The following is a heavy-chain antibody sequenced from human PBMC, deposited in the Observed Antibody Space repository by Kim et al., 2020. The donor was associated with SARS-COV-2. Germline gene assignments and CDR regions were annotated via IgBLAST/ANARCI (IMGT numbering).Heavy chain of an antibody. D-gene: IGHD5-18*01. J-gene: IGHJ5*02. V-gene: IGHV1-2*02. CDR2: INPNSGGT. Sequence: ASVKVSCKASGYTFTGYYMHWVRQAPGQGLEWMGWINPNSGGTNYQGRVTMTRDTSISTAYMELSSLRSDDTAVYYCARDGYSYGAWFDPWGQGTLVTVS. CDR3: ARDGYSYGAWFDP. CDR1: GYTFTGYY.